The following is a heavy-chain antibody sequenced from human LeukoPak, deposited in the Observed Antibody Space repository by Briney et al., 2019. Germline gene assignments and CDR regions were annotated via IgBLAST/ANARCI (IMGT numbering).Heavy chain of an antibody. J-gene: IGHJ5*02. D-gene: IGHD3-22*01. V-gene: IGHV4-59*01. Sequence: SETLSLTCTVSGGSISSYYWSWSRQPPGKGLEWIGYINYSGSTNYNPSLKSRVTISVDTSKNQFSLRLSSVTAADTAVYYCARHRYYYDSSGYYYQPWGQGTLVTVSS. CDR2: INYSGST. CDR3: ARHRYYYDSSGYYYQP. CDR1: GGSISSYY.